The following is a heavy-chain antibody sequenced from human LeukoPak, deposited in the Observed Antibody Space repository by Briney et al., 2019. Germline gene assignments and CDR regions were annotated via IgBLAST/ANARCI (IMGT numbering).Heavy chain of an antibody. CDR1: GYTFTGYY. CDR2: INPNSGGA. CDR3: ASGGEGTPPDSTYYDFWSGPSFG. D-gene: IGHD3-3*01. Sequence: ASVKVSCKASGYTFTGYYMHWVRQAPGQGLEWMGWINPNSGGANYAQKFQGRVTMTRDTSISTAYMELSRLRSDDTAVYYCASGGEGTPPDSTYYDFWSGPSFGWGQGTLVTVSS. V-gene: IGHV1-2*02. J-gene: IGHJ4*02.